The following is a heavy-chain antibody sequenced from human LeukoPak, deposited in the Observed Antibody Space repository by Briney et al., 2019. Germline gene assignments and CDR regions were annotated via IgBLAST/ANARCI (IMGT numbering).Heavy chain of an antibody. V-gene: IGHV4-39*07. CDR3: GRDWIPDIAATGTPY. CDR1: GDSISSRSYY. J-gene: IGHJ4*02. Sequence: NPSETLSLTCTVSGDSISSRSYYWGWIRQPPGKGLEWIGSIYYSGITYYNPSLKSRVTLSLDTSKNQFSLKLRSVTAADTAVYYCGRDWIPDIAATGTPYWGQGTLVTVSS. CDR2: IYYSGIT. D-gene: IGHD6-13*01.